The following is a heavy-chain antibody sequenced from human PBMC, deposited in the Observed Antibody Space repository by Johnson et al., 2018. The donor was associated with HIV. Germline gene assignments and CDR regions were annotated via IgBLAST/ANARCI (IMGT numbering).Heavy chain of an antibody. Sequence: QVQLVESGGGLVKPGGSLRLSCAASGFTFSDYYMSWIRQAPGKGLEWVSYITSSGSTLYYADSVTGRFTISRDNAKNSLSLQMNILTAEDTAVYYCARAPEVRGIDAFDIWGQGTMVTVSS. CDR2: ITSSGSTL. V-gene: IGHV3-11*04. CDR1: GFTFSDYY. J-gene: IGHJ3*02. D-gene: IGHD3-10*01. CDR3: ARAPEVRGIDAFDI.